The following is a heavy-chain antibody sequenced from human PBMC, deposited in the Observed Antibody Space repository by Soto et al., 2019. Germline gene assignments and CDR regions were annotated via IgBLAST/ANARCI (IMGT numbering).Heavy chain of an antibody. J-gene: IGHJ4*02. CDR2: ISAYNGNT. CDR3: ARVIAAAVDFDY. V-gene: IGHV1-18*01. D-gene: IGHD6-13*01. Sequence: QVQLVQSGAEVKKPGASVKVSCKASGYTFTSYGISWVRQAPGQGLEWMGWISAYNGNTNYAQKLQGRVTMTTETSTSTAYMEMRILRSDDTAVYYCARVIAAAVDFDYWGQGTLVNVSS. CDR1: GYTFTSYG.